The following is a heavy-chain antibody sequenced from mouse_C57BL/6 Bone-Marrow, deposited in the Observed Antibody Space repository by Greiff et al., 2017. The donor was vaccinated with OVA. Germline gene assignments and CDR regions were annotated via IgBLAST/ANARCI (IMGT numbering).Heavy chain of an antibody. Sequence: EVMLVESGGGLVKPGGSLKLSCAASGFTFSDYGMHWVRQAPEKGLEWVAYISSGSSTIYYADTVKGRFTISRDNAKNTLFLQMTSLRSEDTAMYYCARGPIYDGYYSYWYFDVWGTGTTVTVSS. D-gene: IGHD2-3*01. CDR3: ARGPIYDGYYSYWYFDV. J-gene: IGHJ1*03. CDR2: ISSGSSTI. V-gene: IGHV5-17*01. CDR1: GFTFSDYG.